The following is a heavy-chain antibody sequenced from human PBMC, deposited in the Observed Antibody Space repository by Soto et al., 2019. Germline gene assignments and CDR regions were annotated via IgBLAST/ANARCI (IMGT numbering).Heavy chain of an antibody. J-gene: IGHJ5*02. D-gene: IGHD5-18*01. CDR1: GGSISSGDYY. Sequence: QVQLQESGPGLVKPSQTLSLTCTVSGGSISSGDYYWSWIRQPPGKGLEWIGYIYYSGSTYYNPSLKSRVTISVDTSKIQFSLKLSSVTAADTAVYYCAGIQSKRLSGLDPWGQGTLVTVSS. CDR2: IYYSGST. V-gene: IGHV4-30-4*01. CDR3: AGIQSKRLSGLDP.